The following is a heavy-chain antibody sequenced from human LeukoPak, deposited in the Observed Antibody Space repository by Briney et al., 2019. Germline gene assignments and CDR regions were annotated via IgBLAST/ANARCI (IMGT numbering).Heavy chain of an antibody. CDR2: IYYNGST. D-gene: IGHD2-2*01. Sequence: PSETLSLTCTVSGGSISYYFWTWIRQPPGKGLEWIGYIYYNGSTNYNPSLKSRVTISIDTSKNQFSLKLSSVTAADTAVYYCATYAVRCTSTTCYPYRALDPWGQGTLVTVSS. J-gene: IGHJ5*02. CDR3: ATYAVRCTSTTCYPYRALDP. CDR1: GGSISYYF. V-gene: IGHV4-59*12.